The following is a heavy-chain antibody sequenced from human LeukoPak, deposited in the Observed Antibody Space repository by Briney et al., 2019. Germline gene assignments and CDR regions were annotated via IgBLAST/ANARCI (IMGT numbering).Heavy chain of an antibody. Sequence: GGSLRLSCAASGFTFSTYAMTWVRQAPGKGLEWVSGISASGGSTYYADSVKGRFTISRDNSKNTLYLQMSSLRAEDTAVYYCAKRNDFGSHHVMPADNWGQGTLVTVSS. CDR2: ISASGGST. CDR3: AKRNDFGSHHVMPADN. V-gene: IGHV3-23*01. CDR1: GFTFSTYA. D-gene: IGHD3/OR15-3a*01. J-gene: IGHJ4*02.